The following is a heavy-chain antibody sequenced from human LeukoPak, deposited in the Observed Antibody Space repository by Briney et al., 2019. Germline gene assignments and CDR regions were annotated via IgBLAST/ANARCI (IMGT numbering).Heavy chain of an antibody. D-gene: IGHD5-24*01. V-gene: IGHV3-48*01. CDR3: AREVGWLQWPSFVY. CDR1: GFTFSSYS. J-gene: IGHJ4*02. CDR2: ISSRSSTI. Sequence: GGSLRLSCAASGFTFSSYSMNWVRQAPGKGLEWVSYISSRSSTIYYADSVKGRFTISRDNAKNSVYLQMNSLRAEDTAVYYCAREVGWLQWPSFVYWGQGTLVTVSS.